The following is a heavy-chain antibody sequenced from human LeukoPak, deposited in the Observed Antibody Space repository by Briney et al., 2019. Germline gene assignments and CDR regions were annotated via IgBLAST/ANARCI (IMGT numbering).Heavy chain of an antibody. CDR1: GGSLTSYY. D-gene: IGHD6-19*01. CDR3: ARDQRRSSGWYSSGWFDP. V-gene: IGHV4-39*07. CDR2: IYYSGST. Sequence: PSRTLSLTCTVSGGSLTSYYWSWIRQPPGKGLEWIGSIYYSGSTYYNPSLKSRVTISVDTSKNQFSLKLSSVAAADTAVYYCARDQRRSSGWYSSGWFDPWGQGTLVTVSS. J-gene: IGHJ5*02.